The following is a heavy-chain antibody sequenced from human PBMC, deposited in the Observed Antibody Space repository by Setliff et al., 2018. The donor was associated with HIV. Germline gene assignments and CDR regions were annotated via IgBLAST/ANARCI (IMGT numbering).Heavy chain of an antibody. CDR3: AREGSGWYLTSYYYYGMDV. J-gene: IGHJ6*02. CDR2: INPSGGST. Sequence: GASVKVSCKASGYTFTGYYMHWVRQAPGQGLEWMGRINPSGGSTSYAQKFQGRVTMTRDTSTSTVYMELSSLRSEDTAVYYCAREGSGWYLTSYYYYGMDVWGQGTTVTVSS. D-gene: IGHD6-19*01. CDR1: GYTFTGYY. V-gene: IGHV1-46*01.